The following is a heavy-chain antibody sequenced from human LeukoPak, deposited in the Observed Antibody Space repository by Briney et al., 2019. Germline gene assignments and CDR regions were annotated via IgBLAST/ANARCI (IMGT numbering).Heavy chain of an antibody. V-gene: IGHV3-7*01. CDR2: INEDGTEK. CDR1: GFTFSGYW. Sequence: GGSLRLSCAASGFTFSGYWMTWVRHAPGKGLEWVARINEDGTEKYYMDSVKGRFTISRDNADNSLYLQLNSLRAEDTAVYYCARLWGFDYWGQGTLVTVSS. D-gene: IGHD3-10*01. J-gene: IGHJ4*02. CDR3: ARLWGFDY.